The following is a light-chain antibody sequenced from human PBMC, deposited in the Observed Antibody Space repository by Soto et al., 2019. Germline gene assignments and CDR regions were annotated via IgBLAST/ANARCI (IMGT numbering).Light chain of an antibody. J-gene: IGKJ4*01. V-gene: IGKV3-15*01. CDR2: DAS. CDR1: QSVSSD. CDR3: QQYNNWPDT. Sequence: EIVMTQSPATLSVSPGERATLSCRASQSVSSDLAWYQKKPGQAPRLLIYDASTRATGIPARFSGSGSGTEFTLTISSLQSEDFAIYFCQQYNNWPDTFGGGTKVEIK.